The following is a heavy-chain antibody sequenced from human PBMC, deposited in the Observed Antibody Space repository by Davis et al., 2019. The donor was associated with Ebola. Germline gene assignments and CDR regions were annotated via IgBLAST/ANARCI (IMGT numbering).Heavy chain of an antibody. CDR1: GYIFSNHD. V-gene: IGHV1-8*01. CDR3: ARGYSPKCRGGDCVNDF. Sequence: SEHVSHLASGYIFSNHDINRLRQASGHGLEWMGWVNLYRGYTGYVEKFKGRDTMTRDPSISPAYMELRSLTIDDTAVYYCARGYSPKCRGGDCVNDFWGQGTLITVST. CDR2: VNLYRGYT. J-gene: IGHJ4*02. D-gene: IGHD2-21*02.